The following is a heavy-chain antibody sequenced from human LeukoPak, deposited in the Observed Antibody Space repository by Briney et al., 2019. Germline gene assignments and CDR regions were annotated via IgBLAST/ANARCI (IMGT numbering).Heavy chain of an antibody. J-gene: IGHJ5*02. CDR3: ATLESAAAGNRWFDP. CDR2: IHYSGST. CDR1: GGSISSGRHY. D-gene: IGHD6-13*01. Sequence: SETLSLTCTVSGGSISSGRHYWGWIRQPPGKGLEWIGSIHYSGSTYYSPSLKGRVTISVDTSKNQFSLTLSSMTAADTAAFYCATLESAAAGNRWFDPWGQGILVTVSS. V-gene: IGHV4-39*07.